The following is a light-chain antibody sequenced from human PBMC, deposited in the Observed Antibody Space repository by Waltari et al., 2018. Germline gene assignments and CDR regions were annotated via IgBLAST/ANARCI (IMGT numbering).Light chain of an antibody. CDR1: NSDVGNYNL. CDR2: ETT. J-gene: IGLJ1*01. V-gene: IGLV2-23*01. Sequence: QSALTQPAAVSGSPGQSNTISCAGSNSDVGNYNLVSWYQQHPGEAPKLLIFETTKRPSGVSDRFSGSRSGNTASLTISGLQAEDEAEYSCCAYAGSSIYVFGSGTRVTVL. CDR3: CAYAGSSIYV.